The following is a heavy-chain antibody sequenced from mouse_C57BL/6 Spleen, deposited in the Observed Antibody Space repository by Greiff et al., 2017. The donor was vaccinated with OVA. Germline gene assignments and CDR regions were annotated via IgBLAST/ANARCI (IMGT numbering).Heavy chain of an antibody. D-gene: IGHD2-5*01. Sequence: EVKVVESGAELVRPGASVKLSCTASGFNIKDDYMHWVKQRPEQGLEWIGWIDPENGDTEYASKFQGKATITAATSSNTAYLQLSSLTSEDTAVYYGTTEGGYRNYSYYFDYGGQGTTLTVSS. V-gene: IGHV14-4*01. CDR2: IDPENGDT. J-gene: IGHJ2*01. CDR3: TTEGGYRNYSYYFDY. CDR1: GFNIKDDY.